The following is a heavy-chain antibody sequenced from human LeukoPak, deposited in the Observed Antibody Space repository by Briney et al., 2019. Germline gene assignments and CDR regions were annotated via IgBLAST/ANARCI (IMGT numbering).Heavy chain of an antibody. CDR1: GFTFSSYS. V-gene: IGHV3-48*01. D-gene: IGHD4-17*01. CDR2: ISSSSSTI. Sequence: GGSLRLSCAASGFTFSSYSMNWVRQAPGKGLEWVSYISSSSSTIYYADSVKGRFTISRDNAKNSLYLQMNSLRAEDTAVYYCFIGLNGAESSTLIAPWGQGTPVTVSS. CDR3: FIGLNGAESSTLIAP. J-gene: IGHJ5*02.